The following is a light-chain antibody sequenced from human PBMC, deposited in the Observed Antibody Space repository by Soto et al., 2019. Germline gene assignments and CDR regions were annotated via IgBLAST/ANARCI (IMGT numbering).Light chain of an antibody. V-gene: IGKV3-20*01. J-gene: IGKJ4*01. Sequence: EIVLTQSPGTLSLSPGERATLSCRASQSVSSSYLAWYQRKPGQAPRLLSCAASNRAADIPDRFSGSGSGTDFPLAISRLEPEEFALYYCQQYGSLPLTFGGGTNLEIK. CDR2: AAS. CDR1: QSVSSSY. CDR3: QQYGSLPLT.